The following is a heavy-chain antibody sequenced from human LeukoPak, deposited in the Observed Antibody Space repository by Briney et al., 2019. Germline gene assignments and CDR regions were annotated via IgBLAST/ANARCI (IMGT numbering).Heavy chain of an antibody. V-gene: IGHV3-21*01. Sequence: GGSLRLSCVASGFTFSSYGMNWVRQAPGKGLDWVSSISSSSYIYYADSVKGRFTISRDNAKNSLYLQMNSLRAEDTAVYYCASTRDPPRPWDAFDIWGQGTMVTVSS. CDR3: ASTRDPPRPWDAFDI. CDR1: GFTFSSYG. J-gene: IGHJ3*02. D-gene: IGHD3-3*01. CDR2: ISSSSYI.